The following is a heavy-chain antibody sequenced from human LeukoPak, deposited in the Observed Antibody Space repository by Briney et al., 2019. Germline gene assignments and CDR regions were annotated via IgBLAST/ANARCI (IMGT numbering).Heavy chain of an antibody. J-gene: IGHJ4*02. CDR3: AKDMLDAAAGTFDY. V-gene: IGHV3-11*01. CDR2: ITRSSSAK. CDR1: GFAFSDSW. D-gene: IGHD6-13*01. Sequence: PGGSLRLSCAASGFAFSDSWMTWIRQAPGKGLEWVSYITRSSSAKFYADSVKGRFTISRDNAKNSLYLQMNSLRAEDTALYYCAKDMLDAAAGTFDYWGQGTLVTVSS.